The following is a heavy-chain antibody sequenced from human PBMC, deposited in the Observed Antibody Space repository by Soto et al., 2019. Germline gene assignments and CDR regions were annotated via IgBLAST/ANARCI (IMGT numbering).Heavy chain of an antibody. CDR2: ISGSGGST. J-gene: IGHJ6*02. V-gene: IGHV3-23*01. CDR3: ARDFERENFLTGYYLGDYYGMDV. D-gene: IGHD3-9*01. CDR1: GFPFSIFA. Sequence: GSLRLSCAASGFPFSIFAMSWVRQSPGKGLEWVSTISGSGGSTYYADAVKGRFTISRDNSMDTLFLQMKSLRAEDTAVYYCARDFERENFLTGYYLGDYYGMDVWGQGTTVTVSS.